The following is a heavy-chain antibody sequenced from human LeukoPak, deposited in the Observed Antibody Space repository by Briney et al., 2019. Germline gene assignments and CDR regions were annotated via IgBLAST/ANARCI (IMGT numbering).Heavy chain of an antibody. V-gene: IGHV3-21*01. CDR2: ISSSGSYI. D-gene: IGHD3-10*01. CDR3: ARDWGMVRGVIRGYDY. Sequence: GGSLRLSCAASGFTFSSYSMNWVRQAPGKGLEWVSSISSSGSYIYCADSAKGRFTISRDNSKNSLYLQMNSLRAEDTAVHYCARDWGMVRGVIRGYDYWGQGTLVTVSS. CDR1: GFTFSSYS. J-gene: IGHJ4*02.